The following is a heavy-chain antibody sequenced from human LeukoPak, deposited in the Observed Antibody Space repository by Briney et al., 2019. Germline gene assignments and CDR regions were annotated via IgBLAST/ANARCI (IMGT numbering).Heavy chain of an antibody. CDR1: GFTFDDYG. J-gene: IGHJ4*02. Sequence: GGSLRLSCAASGFTFDDYGMSWVRQAPGKGLEWVSGINWNGGSTGYADSVRGRFTISRDDAKSSLYLHMNSLRAEDTAVYFCVRDHDWAFDYWGQGTLVTVSS. CDR2: INWNGGST. D-gene: IGHD3-9*01. V-gene: IGHV3-20*04. CDR3: VRDHDWAFDY.